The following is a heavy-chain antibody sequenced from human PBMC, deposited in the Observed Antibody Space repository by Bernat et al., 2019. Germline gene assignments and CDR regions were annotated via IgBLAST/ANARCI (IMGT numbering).Heavy chain of an antibody. CDR2: INSDGSST. Sequence: EVQLVESGGGLVQPGGSLRLSCAASGFTFSSYWMHWVRQAPGKGLVWVSRINSDGSSTSYADSVKGRFTISRDNAKNTLYLQMNSLRAEDTAVYYCARDLTFYYDILTGYDRGYYYGMDVWGQGTTVTVSS. CDR1: GFTFSSYW. J-gene: IGHJ6*02. CDR3: ARDLTFYYDILTGYDRGYYYGMDV. V-gene: IGHV3-74*01. D-gene: IGHD3-9*01.